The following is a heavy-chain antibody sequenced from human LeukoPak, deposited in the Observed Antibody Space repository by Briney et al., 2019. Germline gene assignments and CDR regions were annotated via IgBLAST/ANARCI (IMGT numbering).Heavy chain of an antibody. D-gene: IGHD3-16*01. CDR1: GGSISSGGYY. CDR2: IYYSGST. J-gene: IGHJ4*02. Sequence: PSQTLSLTCTASGGSISSGGYYWSWIRQHPGTGLEWIGYIYYSGSTYYNPSLKSRVTISVDTSKNQFSLKLSSVTAADTAVYYCARVEYDRTFDYWGQGTLVTVSS. CDR3: ARVEYDRTFDY. V-gene: IGHV4-31*03.